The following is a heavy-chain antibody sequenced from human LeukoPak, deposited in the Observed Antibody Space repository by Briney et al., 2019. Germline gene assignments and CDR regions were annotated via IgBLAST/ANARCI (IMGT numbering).Heavy chain of an antibody. CDR2: ISSSSSYI. D-gene: IGHD3-16*01. CDR1: GFTFSSYS. J-gene: IGHJ4*02. V-gene: IGHV3-21*04. CDR3: TRHGGLGFGGNYVDY. Sequence: GGSLRLSCAASGFTFSSYSMNWVRQAPGKGLEWVSSISSSSSYIYYADSVKGRFTISRDNAKNSPYLQMNSLKTEDTAVYYCTRHGGLGFGGNYVDYRGQGTLVTVSS.